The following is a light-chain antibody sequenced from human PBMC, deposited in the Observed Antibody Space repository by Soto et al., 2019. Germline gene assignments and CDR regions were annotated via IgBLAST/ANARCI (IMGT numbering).Light chain of an antibody. CDR3: SSYTSSRTLV. J-gene: IGLJ2*01. CDR2: EVS. CDR1: SSDVGGYNY. V-gene: IGLV2-14*01. Sequence: QSALTQPASVSGSPGQSITISCTGTSSDVGGYNYVSWYQQHPGKAPKLMIYEVSNRPSGVSNRFSGSKSGNTASLTISGLQAEDEADYYCSSYTSSRTLVFGGRTKVTVL.